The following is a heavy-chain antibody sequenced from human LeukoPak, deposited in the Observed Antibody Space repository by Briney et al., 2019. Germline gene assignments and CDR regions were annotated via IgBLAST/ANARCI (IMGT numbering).Heavy chain of an antibody. Sequence: GGSLRLSCAASGFTFSSYAMSWVRQAPGKGLEWVSAISGSGGSTYYADSVKGRFTISRDNSKNTLYLQMNSLRAEDTAVYYCARDPLYGDYADYWGQGTLVTVSS. J-gene: IGHJ4*02. CDR2: ISGSGGST. CDR1: GFTFSSYA. CDR3: ARDPLYGDYADY. V-gene: IGHV3-23*01. D-gene: IGHD4-17*01.